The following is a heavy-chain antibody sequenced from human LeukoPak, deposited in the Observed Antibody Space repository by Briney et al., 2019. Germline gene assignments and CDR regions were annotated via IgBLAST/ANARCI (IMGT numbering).Heavy chain of an antibody. D-gene: IGHD2-2*01. J-gene: IGHJ6*03. CDR1: GGSISSYY. Sequence: SETLSLTCTVSGGSISSYYWSWIRQPPGKGLEWIGYIYYSGSTNYNPSLKSRVTISVDTSKNQSSLKLSSVAAADTAVYYCASVVVVPGAMKDDYYYYMDVWGKGTTVTVSS. V-gene: IGHV4-59*01. CDR3: ASVVVVPGAMKDDYYYYMDV. CDR2: IYYSGST.